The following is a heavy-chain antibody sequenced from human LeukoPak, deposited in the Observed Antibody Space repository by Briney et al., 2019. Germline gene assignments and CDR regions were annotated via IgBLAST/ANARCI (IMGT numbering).Heavy chain of an antibody. CDR2: INPNSGGT. CDR1: GYTFTGYY. J-gene: IGHJ6*02. Sequence: GASVKVSCKASGYTFTGYYMHWVRQAPGQGLEWMGWINPNSGGTNYAQKFQGRVTMTRDTSISTAYMELSRLRSDDTAVYYCARGDTAMVGEYYYYGMDVWGQGTMVTVSS. V-gene: IGHV1-2*02. D-gene: IGHD5-18*01. CDR3: ARGDTAMVGEYYYYGMDV.